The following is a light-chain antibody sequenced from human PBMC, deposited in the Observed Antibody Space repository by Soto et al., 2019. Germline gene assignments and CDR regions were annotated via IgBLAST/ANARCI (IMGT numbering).Light chain of an antibody. J-gene: IGKJ5*01. CDR3: HQYGSSPHT. CDR1: QSLRSD. V-gene: IGKV3-15*01. CDR2: GAS. Sequence: IVRTQSPATLSLSPGERPTISWMASQSLRSDLAWYQQKPGQAPRLLIYGASTRATDIPARFSGSGSGTEFTLTISSLKSEDFEVYYCHQYGSSPHTFGQGTRLEIK.